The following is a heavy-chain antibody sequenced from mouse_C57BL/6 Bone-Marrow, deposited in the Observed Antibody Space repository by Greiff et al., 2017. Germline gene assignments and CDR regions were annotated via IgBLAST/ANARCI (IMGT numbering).Heavy chain of an antibody. Sequence: DVKLVESGGGLVQPGGSMKLSCAASGFTFSDYRMDWVHHSTENGLEWVAEIRNKASNYATYEVESVNGRFTISREDSISSVYLQINSVRDEDTGIYYCTRIYEYDGAWFADWGQGTLVTVSS. V-gene: IGHV6-5*01. CDR2: IRNKASNYAT. D-gene: IGHD2-4*01. CDR3: TRIYEYDGAWFAD. J-gene: IGHJ3*01. CDR1: GFTFSDYR.